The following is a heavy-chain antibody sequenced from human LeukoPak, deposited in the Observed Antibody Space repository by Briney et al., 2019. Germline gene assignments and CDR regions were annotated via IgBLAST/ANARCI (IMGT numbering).Heavy chain of an antibody. V-gene: IGHV3-48*02. CDR3: ARDWGYGYSDQ. CDR1: NFTFKAYN. J-gene: IGHJ4*02. Sequence: GGSLRLSCVAYNFTFKAYNMNWVRQAAGKGLEWISYITYSSNTISYADSVRGRFSVSRDNDKDAVYLQLNSLTDEDTAIYYCARDWGYGYSDQGGRGTLVTVSS. CDR2: ITYSSNTI. D-gene: IGHD4-11*01.